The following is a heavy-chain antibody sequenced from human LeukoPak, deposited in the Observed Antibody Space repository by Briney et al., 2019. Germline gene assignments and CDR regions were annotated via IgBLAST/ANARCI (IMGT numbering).Heavy chain of an antibody. CDR3: ARALTETCFYYMDV. Sequence: ASVRVSCTASGYTFIGYYIHWVRQAPGLGLEWMGWINPNSGGTSSAQKFQGRLTMTRDTSISTAYMEVTTLRSDDTAVYYCARALTETCFYYMDVWGKGTTVTVSS. J-gene: IGHJ6*03. V-gene: IGHV1-2*02. CDR1: GYTFIGYY. CDR2: INPNSGGT. D-gene: IGHD1-7*01.